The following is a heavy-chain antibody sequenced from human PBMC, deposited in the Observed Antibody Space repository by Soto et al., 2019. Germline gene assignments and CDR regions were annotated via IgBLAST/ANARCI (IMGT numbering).Heavy chain of an antibody. CDR2: INGDGSMT. D-gene: IGHD2-21*02. V-gene: IGHV3-74*01. Sequence: GGSLRLSCAASGFSFSTYWMHWVRQAPGKGLVWVSRINGDGSMTGYADSVKGRFTISRDNAKNTLYLQMNSLRAEDTAVYYCARKQSGDSFEYWGRGTLVTVSS. J-gene: IGHJ4*02. CDR3: ARKQSGDSFEY. CDR1: GFSFSTYW.